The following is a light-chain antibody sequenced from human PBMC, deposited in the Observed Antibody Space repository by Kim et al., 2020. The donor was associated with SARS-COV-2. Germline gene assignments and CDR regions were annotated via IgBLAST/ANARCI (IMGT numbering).Light chain of an antibody. V-gene: IGKV3-20*01. CDR2: GAS. Sequence: PGERANRSCRASQSVSSSYLAWYQQKPGQAPRLLIYGASSRATGIPDRFSGSGSGTDFTLTISRLEPEDFAVYYCQQYGSSPPYTFGQGTKLEI. CDR1: QSVSSSY. J-gene: IGKJ2*01. CDR3: QQYGSSPPYT.